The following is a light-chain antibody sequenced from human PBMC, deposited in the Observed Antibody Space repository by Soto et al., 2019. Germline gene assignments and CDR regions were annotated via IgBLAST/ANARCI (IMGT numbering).Light chain of an antibody. CDR3: QQSNNWPFT. CDR1: QSIWSS. CDR2: HAS. Sequence: IAMTQSPATLSVSPGERATLSCRASQSIWSSLAWYQQRPGQAPRLLIYHASTRAPGIPARFSGSGSGTEFTLTISSLQSEDFAVYYCQQSNNWPFTFGPGTKVDIK. J-gene: IGKJ3*01. V-gene: IGKV3-15*01.